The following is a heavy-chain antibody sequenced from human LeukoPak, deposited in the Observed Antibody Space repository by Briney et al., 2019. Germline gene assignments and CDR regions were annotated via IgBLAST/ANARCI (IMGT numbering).Heavy chain of an antibody. CDR1: GGSISNYY. D-gene: IGHD1-26*01. CDR3: ARGGLVGAIYFDY. CDR2: IYYSGTT. Sequence: SETLSLTCTVSGGSISNYYWNWIRQPPGKGLELIGYIYYSGTTNYNPSLKSRVSMSVDTSKNQFSLKLSSVTAADTAVYYCARGGLVGAIYFDYWGQGTLVTVSS. J-gene: IGHJ4*02. V-gene: IGHV4-59*01.